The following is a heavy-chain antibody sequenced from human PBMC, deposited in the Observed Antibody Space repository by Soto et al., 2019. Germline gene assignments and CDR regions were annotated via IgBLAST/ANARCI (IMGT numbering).Heavy chain of an antibody. CDR2: ISYDGSNK. CDR3: AKDVRGVIISANFDY. D-gene: IGHD3-10*02. J-gene: IGHJ4*02. V-gene: IGHV3-30*18. Sequence: PGGSLRLSWAASGFTFSSYGMHWVRQAPGKGLEWVAVISYDGSNKYYADSVKGRFTISRDNSKNTLYLQMNSLRAEDTAVYYCAKDVRGVIISANFDYWGQGTRVTVSS. CDR1: GFTFSSYG.